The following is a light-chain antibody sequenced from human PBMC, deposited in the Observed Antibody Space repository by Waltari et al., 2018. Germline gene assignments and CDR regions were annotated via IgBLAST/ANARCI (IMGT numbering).Light chain of an antibody. Sequence: EIVLTQSPGTLSWAPGESATLSCRASQSVSSSYLAWYQQKPGQAPTLLIYGASSRATGIPDRFSGSVSGTDFTLTISRLEPEDFAVYYCQQYGSSPYTFGQGTKLEIK. J-gene: IGKJ2*01. V-gene: IGKV3-20*01. CDR2: GAS. CDR1: QSVSSSY. CDR3: QQYGSSPYT.